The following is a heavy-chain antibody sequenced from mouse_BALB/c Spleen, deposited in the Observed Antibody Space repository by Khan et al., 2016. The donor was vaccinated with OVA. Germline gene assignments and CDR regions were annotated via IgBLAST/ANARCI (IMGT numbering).Heavy chain of an antibody. CDR2: IDPKTGVT. CDR1: GYTFPDYE. V-gene: IGHV1-15*01. Sequence: QVQLQQSGAELVRPGASVTLSCKASGYTFPDYELHWVKQTPVNGLEWIGVIDPKTGVTAYNQKFKGKATLTADKSSSTAYMELRSLTSVDSAVYYCTRSTFAYWGQGTLVTVSA. J-gene: IGHJ3*01. CDR3: TRSTFAY.